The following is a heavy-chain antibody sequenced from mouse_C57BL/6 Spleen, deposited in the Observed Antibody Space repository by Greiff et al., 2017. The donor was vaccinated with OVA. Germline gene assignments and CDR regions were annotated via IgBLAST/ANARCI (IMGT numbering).Heavy chain of an antibody. V-gene: IGHV1-62-2*01. Sequence: VKLQESGAELVKPGASVKLSCKASGYTFTEYTIHWVKQRSGQGLEWIGWFYPGSGSIKYNEKFKDKATLTADKSSSTVYMELSRLTSEDSAVYFCARHEEEGYSNYGYCDVWGTGTTVTVSS. CDR2: FYPGSGSI. D-gene: IGHD2-5*01. CDR1: GYTFTEYT. J-gene: IGHJ1*03. CDR3: ARHEEEGYSNYGYCDV.